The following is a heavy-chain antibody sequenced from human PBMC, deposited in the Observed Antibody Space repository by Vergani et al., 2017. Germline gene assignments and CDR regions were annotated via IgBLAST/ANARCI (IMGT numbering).Heavy chain of an antibody. D-gene: IGHD5-12*01. J-gene: IGHJ6*02. CDR1: GFTFNHYA. CDR2: ISGSGGST. Sequence: EVQLLESGGDLVPPGGSLRLPCAASGFTFNHYAMNWVRQAPGKGLEWVSGISGSGGSTYYAGSVKGRFTISRDSSKNTLYLQMNSLSAGDTAVYYCAKANPRNSGYDYLYYYHAMDVWGQGTTVTVSS. CDR3: AKANPRNSGYDYLYYYHAMDV. V-gene: IGHV3-23*01.